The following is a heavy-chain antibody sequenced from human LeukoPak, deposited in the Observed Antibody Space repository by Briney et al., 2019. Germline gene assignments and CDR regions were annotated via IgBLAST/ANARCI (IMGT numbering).Heavy chain of an antibody. CDR2: ISSPSSTI. Sequence: GGSLRLSCAASGLTFSGYSMNWVRQAPGKGLEWLSYISSPSSTIYYADSVRGRFTISRDNAKNSLYLQMNSLRAEDAAIYYCARAYLLPSIPYWYFDLWGRGTLVTVSS. J-gene: IGHJ2*01. V-gene: IGHV3-48*04. CDR1: GLTFSGYS. D-gene: IGHD2-21*01. CDR3: ARAYLLPSIPYWYFDL.